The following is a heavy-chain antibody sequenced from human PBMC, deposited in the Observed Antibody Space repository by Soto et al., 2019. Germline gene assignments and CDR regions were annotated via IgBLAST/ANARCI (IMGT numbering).Heavy chain of an antibody. Sequence: SETLSLTCAVSGGSIISSNRWNWVRQPPGKSLEWIGEIYHSGSTYYKPSLKSRVAMSVDTSKNQFSLKLTSATAADTAVYYCARRDWSGSTSHFYFDYWGQGVLVTVSS. J-gene: IGHJ4*02. CDR2: IYHSGST. CDR3: ARRDWSGSTSHFYFDY. V-gene: IGHV4-4*02. CDR1: GGSIISSNR. D-gene: IGHD3-9*01.